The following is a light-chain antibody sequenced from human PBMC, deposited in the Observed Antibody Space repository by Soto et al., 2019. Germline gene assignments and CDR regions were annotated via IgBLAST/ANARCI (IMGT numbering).Light chain of an antibody. CDR3: QESYSAPPWT. Sequence: DIQTTQSPSSLSAFVGDRVTITCRTSDNIAKYLNWYQQKPGQVPKLLIVAASRLQSGVPTRFSGSGSGTAFTLTINNLQPEDFATYFCQESYSAPPWTGGQGTKVDIK. CDR2: AAS. V-gene: IGKV1-39*01. J-gene: IGKJ1*01. CDR1: DNIAKY.